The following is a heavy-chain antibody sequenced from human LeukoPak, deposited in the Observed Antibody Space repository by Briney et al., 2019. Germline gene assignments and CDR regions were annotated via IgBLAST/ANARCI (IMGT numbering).Heavy chain of an antibody. V-gene: IGHV3-74*01. J-gene: IGHJ4*02. Sequence: GGSLRLSCAASGFTFSDFWMHWVRQAPGKGLVWVSRINSGGTVTNYADSVKGRLTISRDNAKNTLYLQMNSLRAEDTAVYYCAREECSSTSCYLIRWGQGTLVTVSS. CDR1: GFTFSDFW. CDR2: INSGGTVT. CDR3: AREECSSTSCYLIR. D-gene: IGHD2-2*01.